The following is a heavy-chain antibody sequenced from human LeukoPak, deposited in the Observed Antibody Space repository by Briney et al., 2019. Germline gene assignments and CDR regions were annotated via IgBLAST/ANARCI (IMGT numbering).Heavy chain of an antibody. D-gene: IGHD6-13*01. Sequence: GGSLRLSCAASGFTFSRHAMSWVRQAPGKGLEWVSAISGSGDSTYYADSVKGRFTISRDNSKNTLYLQMNSLRAEDTAVYYCAKVTGGYSSSWYGSNFDLWGRGTLVTVSS. CDR1: GFTFSRHA. CDR2: ISGSGDST. V-gene: IGHV3-23*01. J-gene: IGHJ2*01. CDR3: AKVTGGYSSSWYGSNFDL.